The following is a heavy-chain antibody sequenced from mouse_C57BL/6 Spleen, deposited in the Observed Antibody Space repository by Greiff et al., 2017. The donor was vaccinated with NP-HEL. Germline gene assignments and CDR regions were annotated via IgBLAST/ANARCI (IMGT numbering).Heavy chain of an antibody. CDR3: AIYDYDGGPWFAY. J-gene: IGHJ3*01. CDR1: GYTFTDHT. CDR2: IYPRDGST. V-gene: IGHV1-78*01. Sequence: VQLQQSDAELVKPGASVKISCKVSGYTFTDHTIHWMKQRPEQGLEWIGYIYPRDGSTKYNEKFKGKATLTAVKSSSTAYMQLHSLTSEDSAVYFCAIYDYDGGPWFAYWGQGTLVTVSA. D-gene: IGHD2-4*01.